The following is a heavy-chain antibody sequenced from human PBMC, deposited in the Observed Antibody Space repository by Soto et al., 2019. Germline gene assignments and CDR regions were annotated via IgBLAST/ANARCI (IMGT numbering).Heavy chain of an antibody. D-gene: IGHD3-10*01. CDR3: ARDVLLWFGESQYYYYGMDV. Sequence: ASVKVSCKVSGYTLTELSMHWVRQAPGKGLEWMGGFDPEDGETIYAQKFQGRVTMTADTSTDTAYMELSSLRSEDTAVYYCARDVLLWFGESQYYYYGMDVWGQGTTVTVSS. J-gene: IGHJ6*02. CDR1: GYTLTELS. CDR2: FDPEDGET. V-gene: IGHV1-24*01.